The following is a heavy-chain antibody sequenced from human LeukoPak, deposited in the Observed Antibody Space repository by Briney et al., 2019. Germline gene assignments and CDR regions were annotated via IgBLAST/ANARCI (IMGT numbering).Heavy chain of an antibody. Sequence: GESLKISCKASGYSFTSYWIGWVRQMPGKGLEWMGIIYPRDSDITYSPSFQGQVTISVDKSISTAYLQWSSPKASDTAMYYCSRQPGTSLDYWGLGTLVTVSS. CDR2: IYPRDSDI. J-gene: IGHJ4*02. V-gene: IGHV5-51*01. CDR3: SRQPGTSLDY. D-gene: IGHD3-10*01. CDR1: GYSFTSYW.